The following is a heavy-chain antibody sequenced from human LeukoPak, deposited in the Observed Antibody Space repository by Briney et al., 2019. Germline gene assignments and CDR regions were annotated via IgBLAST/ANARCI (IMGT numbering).Heavy chain of an antibody. D-gene: IGHD2-15*01. CDR3: ARDYSGSSCYLYFDY. V-gene: IGHV1-18*01. CDR1: GYTFTSYG. J-gene: IGHJ4*02. Sequence: ASVKVSCKASGYTFTSYGISWVRQAPGQGLEWMGWISAYNGNTNYAQKLQGRVTMTTDTSTSTAYMELRSLRSDDTAVYYCARDYSGSSCYLYFDYWGQGTLVTVSS. CDR2: ISAYNGNT.